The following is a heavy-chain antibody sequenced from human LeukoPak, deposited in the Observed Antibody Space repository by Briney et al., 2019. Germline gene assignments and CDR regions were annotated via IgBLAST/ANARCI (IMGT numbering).Heavy chain of an antibody. Sequence: SETLSLTCTVSGGSISSYYWSWIRQPAGKGLEWIGRIYTSGSTNYNPSLKSRVTMSVDTSKNQFSLKLSSVTAADTAVYYCARVGGSGSYFPYYYYGMDVWGQGTTVTVSS. V-gene: IGHV4-4*07. CDR2: IYTSGST. J-gene: IGHJ6*02. CDR3: ARVGGSGSYFPYYYYGMDV. D-gene: IGHD3-10*01. CDR1: GGSISSYY.